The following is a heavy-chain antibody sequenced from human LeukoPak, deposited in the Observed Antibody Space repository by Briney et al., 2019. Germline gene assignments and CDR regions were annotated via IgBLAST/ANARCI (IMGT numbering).Heavy chain of an antibody. CDR1: GFTFSSYG. D-gene: IGHD3-9*01. V-gene: IGHV3-30*18. CDR3: AKDRGYDILTGAYYYGMDV. CDR2: ISYDGSNK. J-gene: IGHJ6*02. Sequence: GGSLRLSCAASGFTFSSYGMHWVRQAPGKGLEWVAVISYDGSNKYYADSVKGRFTISRDNSKNTLYLQMNSLRAEDTAVYYCAKDRGYDILTGAYYYGMDVWGQGTTVTVS.